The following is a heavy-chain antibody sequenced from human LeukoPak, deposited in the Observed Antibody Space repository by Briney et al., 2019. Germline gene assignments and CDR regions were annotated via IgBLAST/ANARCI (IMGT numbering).Heavy chain of an antibody. Sequence: SETLSLTCTVSGGSISSYYWSWIRQPAGKGLEWIGRIYTSGSTNYNPSLKSRVTMSVDTSKNQFSLKLSSVTAADTAVYYCARGFFYFSDLYYMDVWGKGTTVTVSS. V-gene: IGHV4-4*07. D-gene: IGHD2/OR15-2a*01. J-gene: IGHJ6*03. CDR1: GGSISSYY. CDR3: ARGFFYFSDLYYMDV. CDR2: IYTSGST.